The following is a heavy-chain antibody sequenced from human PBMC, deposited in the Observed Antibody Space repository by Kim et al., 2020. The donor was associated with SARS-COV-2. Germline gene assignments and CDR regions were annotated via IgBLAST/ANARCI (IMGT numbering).Heavy chain of an antibody. CDR1: GGSVSSGSYY. CDR3: ARDLGFSSWLGYYYYGMDV. CDR2: IYYSGST. J-gene: IGHJ6*02. D-gene: IGHD6-13*01. V-gene: IGHV4-61*01. Sequence: SETLSLTCTVSGGSVSSGSYYRSWIRQPPGKGLEWIGYIYYSGSTNYNPSLKSRVTISVDTSKNQFSLKLSSVTAADTAVYYCARDLGFSSWLGYYYYGMDVWGQGTTVTVSS.